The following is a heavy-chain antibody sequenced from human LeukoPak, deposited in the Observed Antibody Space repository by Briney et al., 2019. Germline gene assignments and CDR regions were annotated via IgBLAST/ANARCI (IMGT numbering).Heavy chain of an antibody. Sequence: GRSLRLSCAASGFTFSSYAMHWVRQAPGKGLEWVAVISYDGSNKYYADSVKGRFTISRDNSKNTLYLQMNSLRAEDMAVYYCASPDQKYQLLSYYFDYWGQGTLVTVSS. CDR3: ASPDQKYQLLSYYFDY. CDR1: GFTFSSYA. D-gene: IGHD2-2*01. J-gene: IGHJ4*02. CDR2: ISYDGSNK. V-gene: IGHV3-30-3*01.